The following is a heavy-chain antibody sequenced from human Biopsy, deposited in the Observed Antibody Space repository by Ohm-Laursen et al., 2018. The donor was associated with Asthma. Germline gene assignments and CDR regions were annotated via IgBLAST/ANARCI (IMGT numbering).Heavy chain of an antibody. V-gene: IGHV3-11*01. D-gene: IGHD6-19*01. CDR2: INGKSNSI. CDR1: GFTFSDYY. Sequence: GSLRLSCSASGFTFSDYYMSWIRQAPGKGLEWISYINGKSNSIEYADSVKGRFTISRDNAKNSLYLQMNSLRAEDTAVYYCARDSYSSGLYDDFESWDQGTLVTVSS. J-gene: IGHJ4*02. CDR3: ARDSYSSGLYDDFES.